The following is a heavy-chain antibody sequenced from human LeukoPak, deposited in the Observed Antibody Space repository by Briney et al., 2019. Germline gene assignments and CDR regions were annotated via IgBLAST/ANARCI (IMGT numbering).Heavy chain of an antibody. J-gene: IGHJ4*02. CDR1: GFTFSNYA. CDR2: ITGGGSGI. Sequence: GASLRLSCAASGFTFSNYAMSWVRQAPGKGLEWVSAITGGGSGIYYADSMKSRFTTSRDNSKNTPYLQINSLRAEDTAVYYCAKWGDYDVLTGYYVSDYWGQGTLVTVSS. D-gene: IGHD3-9*01. CDR3: AKWGDYDVLTGYYVSDY. V-gene: IGHV3-23*01.